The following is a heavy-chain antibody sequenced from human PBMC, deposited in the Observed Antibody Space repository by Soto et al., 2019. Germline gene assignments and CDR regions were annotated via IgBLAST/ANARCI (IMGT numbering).Heavy chain of an antibody. D-gene: IGHD1-26*01. CDR3: ARVSGSYSPFDY. Sequence: QVQLVQSGAEVKKPGASVKVSCKASGYTFTNYYIHWVRQAPGQGLEWMGIINASGGSTSYTQKFQGRVTMIRDTSTSTVYMELSSLRSEDRAVYYCARVSGSYSPFDYWGQGTLVTVSS. J-gene: IGHJ4*02. CDR2: INASGGST. CDR1: GYTFTNYY. V-gene: IGHV1-46*01.